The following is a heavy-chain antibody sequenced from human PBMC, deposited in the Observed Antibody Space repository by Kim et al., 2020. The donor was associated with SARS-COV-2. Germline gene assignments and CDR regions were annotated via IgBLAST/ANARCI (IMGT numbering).Heavy chain of an antibody. D-gene: IGHD1-1*01. V-gene: IGHV3-74*01. CDR3: ARLATTGETGYYYYMDV. J-gene: IGHJ6*03. Sequence: VKGRFTISRDNAKNTLYLQMNSLRAEDTAVYYCARLATTGETGYYYYMDVWGKGTTVTVSS.